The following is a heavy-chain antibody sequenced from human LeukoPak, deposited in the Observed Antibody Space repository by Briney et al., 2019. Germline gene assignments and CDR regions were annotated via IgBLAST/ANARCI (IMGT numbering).Heavy chain of an antibody. D-gene: IGHD4-17*01. CDR2: INPNSGGT. CDR3: ARDPDYGDYGDYYYYYYMDV. CDR1: GYTFTGYY. J-gene: IGHJ6*03. Sequence: ASVKVSCKASGYTFTGYYMHWVRQAPGQGLEWMGWINPNSGGTNYAQKFQGRVTMTRDTSISTAYMELSRLRSDDTAVYYCARDPDYGDYGDYYYYYYMDVWGKGTTVTVSS. V-gene: IGHV1-2*02.